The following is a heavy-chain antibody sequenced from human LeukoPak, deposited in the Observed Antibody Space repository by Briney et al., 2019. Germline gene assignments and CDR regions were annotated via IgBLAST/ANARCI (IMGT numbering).Heavy chain of an antibody. CDR1: CGSISSYY. Sequence: SETLSLTSTVACGSISSYYWSWILQPPGKGLEGIGYIYYSGSTNYNPSLKSQVTISVDTSKNQFSLKLSSVTAADTVVYYCARGPAPRRSGRFDYWGQGNLVTVSS. CDR2: IYYSGST. V-gene: IGHV4-59*01. J-gene: IGHJ4*02. CDR3: ARGPAPRRSGRFDY. D-gene: IGHD3-10*01.